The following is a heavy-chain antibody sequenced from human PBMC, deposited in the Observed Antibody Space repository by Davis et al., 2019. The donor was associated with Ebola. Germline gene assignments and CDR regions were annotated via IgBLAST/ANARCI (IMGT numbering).Heavy chain of an antibody. CDR3: ARDSRYYDFWSGSTFDY. CDR2: IYHSGST. CDR1: GGSISSGGYS. J-gene: IGHJ4*02. D-gene: IGHD3-3*01. Sequence: MPSETLSLTCAVSGGSISSGGYSWSWIRQPPGKGLEWIGYIYHSGSTYYNPSLKSRVTISVDRSKNQFSLKLSSVTAADTAVYYCARDSRYYDFWSGSTFDYWGQGTLVTVSS. V-gene: IGHV4-30-2*01.